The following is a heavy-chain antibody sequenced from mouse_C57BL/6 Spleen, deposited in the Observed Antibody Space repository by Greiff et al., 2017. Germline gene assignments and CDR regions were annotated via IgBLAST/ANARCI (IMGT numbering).Heavy chain of an antibody. CDR3: ARSGIYYDSGRHYFDY. D-gene: IGHD2-4*01. CDR1: GYTFTSYW. J-gene: IGHJ2*01. V-gene: IGHV1-53*01. CDR2: INPSNGGT. Sequence: QVQLQQPGTELVKPGASVKLSCKASGYTFTSYWMHWVKQRPGQGLEWIGNINPSNGGTNYNEKFKSKATLTVDKSSSTAYMQLISLTSEDSAVYYWARSGIYYDSGRHYFDYWGQGTTLTVSS.